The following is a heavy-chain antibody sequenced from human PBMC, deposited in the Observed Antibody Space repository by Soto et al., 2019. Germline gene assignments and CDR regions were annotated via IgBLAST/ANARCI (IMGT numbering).Heavy chain of an antibody. CDR2: INGRGSST. Sequence: PGGSLRLSCAASGFTFGYFAMNWVRQAPGKGLEWVSTINGRGSSTYYADSVKGRFTISRDNSKNTLYLQMNTLRAEDTAVYYCGKHRGLLYSPVDHWGQGTLVTVSS. CDR1: GFTFGYFA. J-gene: IGHJ4*02. D-gene: IGHD4-17*01. CDR3: GKHRGLLYSPVDH. V-gene: IGHV3-23*01.